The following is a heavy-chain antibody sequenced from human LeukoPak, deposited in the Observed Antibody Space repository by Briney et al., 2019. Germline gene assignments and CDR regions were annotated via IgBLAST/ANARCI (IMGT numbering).Heavy chain of an antibody. D-gene: IGHD4-23*01. Sequence: SETLSLTCAVYGGSFSGYYWRWVRQPPGKGLEWIGDINHSGSSNYNPALKSRVPISVDTSKNQSSLMQITGPAADPAVCYCAANPHGGNVFYPFDYWGQGTRVTVSS. V-gene: IGHV4-34*01. CDR2: INHSGSS. J-gene: IGHJ4*02. CDR3: AANPHGGNVFYPFDY. CDR1: GGSFSGYY.